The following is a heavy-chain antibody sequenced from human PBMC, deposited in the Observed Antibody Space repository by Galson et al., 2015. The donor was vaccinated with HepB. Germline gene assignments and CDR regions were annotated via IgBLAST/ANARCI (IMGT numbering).Heavy chain of an antibody. CDR1: GFTFSSYS. J-gene: IGHJ4*02. Sequence: SLRLSCAASGFTFSSYSMNWVRQAPGKGLEWVSSISSSSSYIYYADSVKGRFTISRDNAKNSLYLQVNSLRAEDTAVYYCARGRDTARWGQGTLVTVSS. D-gene: IGHD5-18*01. CDR3: ARGRDTAR. CDR2: ISSSSSYI. V-gene: IGHV3-21*01.